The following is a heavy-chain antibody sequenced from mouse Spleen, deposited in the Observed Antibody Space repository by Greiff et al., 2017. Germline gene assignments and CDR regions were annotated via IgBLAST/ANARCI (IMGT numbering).Heavy chain of an antibody. CDR3: AREYDGDY. D-gene: IGHD2-14*01. CDR1: GYTFTDYY. CDR2: INPNNGGT. V-gene: IGHV1-26*01. J-gene: IGHJ2*01. Sequence: VQLQQSGPELVKPGASVKISCKASGYTFTDYYMNWVKQSHGKSLEWIGDINPNNGGTSYNQKFKGKATLTVDKSSSTAYMELRSLTSEDSAVYYCAREYDGDYWGQGTTLTVSS.